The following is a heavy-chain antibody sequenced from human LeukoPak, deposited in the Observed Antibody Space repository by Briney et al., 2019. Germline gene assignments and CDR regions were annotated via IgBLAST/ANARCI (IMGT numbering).Heavy chain of an antibody. D-gene: IGHD3-9*01. J-gene: IGHJ4*02. CDR3: SKDGRYFDWLHRYFDY. V-gene: IGHV3-9*01. CDR2: ISWNSGSI. Sequence: GRSLRLSCGASGFTFEDYAMHWVRQAPGKGLEWVSGISWNSGSIGYADSVKGRFTISGDNAKNSLYLQMNSLRAEDTALYYCSKDGRYFDWLHRYFDYWGQRTLVTVSS. CDR1: GFTFEDYA.